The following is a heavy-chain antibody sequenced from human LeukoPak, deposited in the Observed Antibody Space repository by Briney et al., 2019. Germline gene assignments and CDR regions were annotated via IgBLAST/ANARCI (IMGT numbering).Heavy chain of an antibody. CDR3: ARDGRGSGYYSANYYYYGMDV. D-gene: IGHD3-22*01. CDR2: IYYSGST. V-gene: IGHV4-59*12. Sequence: SETLSLTCTVSGGSISSYYWSWIRQPPGKGLEWIGYIYYSGSTNYNPSLKSRVTMSVDTSKNQFSLKLSSVTAADTAVYYCARDGRGSGYYSANYYYYGMDVWGQGTTVTVSS. CDR1: GGSISSYY. J-gene: IGHJ6*02.